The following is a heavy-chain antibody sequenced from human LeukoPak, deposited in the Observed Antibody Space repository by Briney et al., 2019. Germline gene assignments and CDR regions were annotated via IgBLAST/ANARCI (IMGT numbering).Heavy chain of an antibody. V-gene: IGHV4-34*01. CDR3: ATAAVVASFPVDY. CDR1: GGSFSGYY. J-gene: IGHJ4*02. D-gene: IGHD2-15*01. CDR2: INHSGST. Sequence: SETLSLTXAVYGGSFSGYYWSWIRQPPGKGVEWIGEINHSGSTNYNPSLKSRVTISVDTSKNQFSLKLSSVTAADTAVYYCATAAVVASFPVDYWGQGTLVTVSS.